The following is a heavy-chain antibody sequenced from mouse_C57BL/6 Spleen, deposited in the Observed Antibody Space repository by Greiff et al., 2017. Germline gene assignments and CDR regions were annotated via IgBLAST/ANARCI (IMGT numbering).Heavy chain of an antibody. Sequence: QVQLKQPGAELVMPGASVKLSCKASGYTFTSYWMHWVKQRPGQGLEWIGEIDPSDSYTNYNQKFKGKSTLTVDKSSSTAYMQLSSLTSEDSAVYYCARYDSSGFDYWGQGTTLTVSS. D-gene: IGHD3-2*02. J-gene: IGHJ2*01. CDR2: IDPSDSYT. CDR3: ARYDSSGFDY. V-gene: IGHV1-69*01. CDR1: GYTFTSYW.